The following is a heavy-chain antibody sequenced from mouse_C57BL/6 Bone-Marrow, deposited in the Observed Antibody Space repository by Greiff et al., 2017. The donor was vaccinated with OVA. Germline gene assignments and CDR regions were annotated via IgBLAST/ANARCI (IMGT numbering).Heavy chain of an antibody. CDR2: IYWDDDK. D-gene: IGHD1-1*01. J-gene: IGHJ1*03. CDR1: GFSLSTSGMG. CDR3: ARSEGVVAKGYFDV. Sequence: QVTLKESGPGILQSSQTLSLTCSFSGFSLSTSGMGVSWIRQPSGKGLEWLAHIYWDDDKRYNPSLKRRRTISTGTYRNQVFLKITSMDTADTDTYYCARSEGVVAKGYFDVWGTGTTVTVSS. V-gene: IGHV8-12*01.